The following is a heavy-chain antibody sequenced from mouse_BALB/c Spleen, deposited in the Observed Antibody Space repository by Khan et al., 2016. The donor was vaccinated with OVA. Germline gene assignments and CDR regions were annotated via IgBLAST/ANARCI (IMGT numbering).Heavy chain of an antibody. CDR3: ARGNYYGYAMDY. D-gene: IGHD1-1*01. V-gene: IGHV3-2*02. Sequence: EVQLQESGPGLVKHSQSLSLTCTVTGYSITSNYAWNWIRQFPGNKLEWMGYISYSDSTSYNPSLKSRISITRDTSKNQFFLQLNYVTTEDTATYYFARGNYYGYAMDYLGQGTSVTVSS. J-gene: IGHJ4*01. CDR2: ISYSDST. CDR1: GYSITSNYA.